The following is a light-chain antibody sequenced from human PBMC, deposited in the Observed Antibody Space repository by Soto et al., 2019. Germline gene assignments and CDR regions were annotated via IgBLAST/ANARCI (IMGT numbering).Light chain of an antibody. Sequence: QLVLTQSPSASASLGASVKLTCTLSSGHSNYAIAWHQQQSEKGPRYLMKLNSDGSHSKGDGIPDRFSGSSSGAERYLTISSLQSEEKADYYCQTWGSGIVVFGGGTKVTVL. J-gene: IGLJ2*01. CDR3: QTWGSGIVV. CDR2: LNSDGSH. CDR1: SGHSNYA. V-gene: IGLV4-69*01.